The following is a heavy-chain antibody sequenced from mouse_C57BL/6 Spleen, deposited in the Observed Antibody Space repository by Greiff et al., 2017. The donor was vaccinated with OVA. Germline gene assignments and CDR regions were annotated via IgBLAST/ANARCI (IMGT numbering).Heavy chain of an antibody. D-gene: IGHD2-4*01. CDR2: IYPGSGNT. CDR1: GYTFTDYY. Sequence: VQLQESGAELVRPGASVKLSCKASGYTFTDYYINWVKQRPGQGLEWIARIYPGSGNTYYNEKFKGKATLTAEKSSSPAYMQLSSLTSEDSAVYFCARSDYVLYYYAMDYWGQGTSVTVSS. CDR3: ARSDYVLYYYAMDY. J-gene: IGHJ4*01. V-gene: IGHV1-76*01.